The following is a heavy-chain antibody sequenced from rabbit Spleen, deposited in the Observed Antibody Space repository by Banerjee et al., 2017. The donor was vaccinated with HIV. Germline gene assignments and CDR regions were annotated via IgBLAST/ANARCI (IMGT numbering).Heavy chain of an antibody. CDR2: IYTGSGDNT. Sequence: QEQLVESGGGLVQPGASLTLTCKASGFDLNNYYMNWVRQAPGKGLEWIGCIYTGSGDNTYYANWAKGRFTISKTSSTTVTLQMTSLTVADTATYFCARDGAGGSYFALWGPGTLVTVS. V-gene: IGHV1S45*01. CDR1: GFDLNNYYM. CDR3: ARDGAGGSYFAL. D-gene: IGHD8-1*01. J-gene: IGHJ4*01.